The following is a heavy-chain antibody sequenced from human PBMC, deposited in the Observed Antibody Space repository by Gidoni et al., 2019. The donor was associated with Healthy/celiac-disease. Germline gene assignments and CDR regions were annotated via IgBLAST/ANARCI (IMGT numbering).Heavy chain of an antibody. Sequence: QVHLQESGPGLVKPSETLSLTRTVSGGSISSYYWSWFRQPPGKGLEWIGYIYYSGSTHYNPPLKSRVTISVDTSQNQCSLKLSSVTAADAAVYYCASSYCGGDCYSETFDYWGQGTLVTVSS. J-gene: IGHJ4*02. V-gene: IGHV4-59*01. CDR1: GGSISSYY. D-gene: IGHD2-21*02. CDR2: IYYSGST. CDR3: ASSYCGGDCYSETFDY.